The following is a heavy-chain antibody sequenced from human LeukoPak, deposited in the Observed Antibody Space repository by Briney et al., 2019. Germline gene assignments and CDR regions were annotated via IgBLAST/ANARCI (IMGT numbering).Heavy chain of an antibody. J-gene: IGHJ4*02. CDR1: GFAFSDYS. CDR2: IRGSGSGMGSGN. V-gene: IGHV3-21*05. D-gene: IGHD2-15*01. CDR3: VGDVSDENDSASRMHLDS. Sequence: GGSLRLSCAASGFAFSDYSMNWVRQAPGKGLEWVANIRGSGSGMGSGNYYAGSVKGRFTISRDNAKNSLYLQMNSLRAEDTAVYYCVGDVSDENDSASRMHLDSWGQGTLVSVSS.